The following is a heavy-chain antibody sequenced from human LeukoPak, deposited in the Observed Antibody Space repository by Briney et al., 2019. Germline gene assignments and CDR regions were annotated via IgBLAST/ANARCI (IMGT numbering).Heavy chain of an antibody. CDR2: ISSSSSYI. Sequence: GGSLRLSCAASGFTFSGYWMHWVRQAPGKGLEWVSSISSSSSYIYYADSVKGRFTISRDNAKNSLYLQMNSLGAEDTAVYYCARVVPAALDAFDIWGQGTMVTVSS. D-gene: IGHD2-2*01. CDR1: GFTFSGYW. CDR3: ARVVPAALDAFDI. J-gene: IGHJ3*02. V-gene: IGHV3-21*01.